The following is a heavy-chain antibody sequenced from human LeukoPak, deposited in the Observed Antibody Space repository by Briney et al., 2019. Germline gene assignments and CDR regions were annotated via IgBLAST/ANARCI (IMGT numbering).Heavy chain of an antibody. CDR1: GFSVSSTY. V-gene: IGHV3-53*01. CDR3: VRDIGSYPPEK. D-gene: IGHD1-26*01. CDR2: MYSHGLT. J-gene: IGHJ4*02. Sequence: PGGSLRLSCAASGFSVSSTYMSWVRQAPGKGLEWVSLMYSHGLTSYGDSVRGRFTISRDTSKNTLHLQMNSLRAEDTAIYYCVRDIGSYPPEKWGQGTLVIVSS.